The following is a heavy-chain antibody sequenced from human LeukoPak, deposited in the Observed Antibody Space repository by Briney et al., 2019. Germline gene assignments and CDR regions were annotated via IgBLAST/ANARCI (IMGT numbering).Heavy chain of an antibody. Sequence: GGSLRLXCAASGFTFDSYVMNWVRQAPGRGLEWVSAVSGSGGTYYADSVKGRFTIFRDNSKNTLYLQMNSLRAEDTAVYYCVRSKGGQYYFDYWGQGTLATVSS. V-gene: IGHV3-23*01. CDR2: VSGSGGT. CDR3: VRSKGGQYYFDY. D-gene: IGHD2-15*01. CDR1: GFTFDSYV. J-gene: IGHJ4*02.